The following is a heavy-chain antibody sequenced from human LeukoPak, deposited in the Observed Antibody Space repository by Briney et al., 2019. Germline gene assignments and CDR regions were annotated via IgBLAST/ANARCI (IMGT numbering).Heavy chain of an antibody. D-gene: IGHD4-11*01. CDR1: GFTFSDYY. CDR3: ARRLTTGGFFDY. J-gene: IGHJ4*02. V-gene: IGHV3-11*06. Sequence: SGGSLRLSCAASGFTFSDYYMSWIRQAPGKGLEWVSYISSSSSYTNYADSVKGRFTISRDNAKNSLYLQMNSLRAGDTAVYYCARRLTTGGFFDYWGQGTLVTVSS. CDR2: ISSSSSYT.